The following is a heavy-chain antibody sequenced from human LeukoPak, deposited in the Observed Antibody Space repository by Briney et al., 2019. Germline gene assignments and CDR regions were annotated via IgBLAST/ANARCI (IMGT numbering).Heavy chain of an antibody. Sequence: ASVKVSCKASGYTFTDYYMYWVRQAPGQGLEWMGWINPNRGGTNYAQKFQGRVTMTRDTSISTAYMELSRLRSDDTAVYYCARRIRNGGSGVDYWGQGTLVTVSS. D-gene: IGHD3-10*01. J-gene: IGHJ4*02. CDR2: INPNRGGT. CDR3: ARRIRNGGSGVDY. CDR1: GYTFTDYY. V-gene: IGHV1-2*02.